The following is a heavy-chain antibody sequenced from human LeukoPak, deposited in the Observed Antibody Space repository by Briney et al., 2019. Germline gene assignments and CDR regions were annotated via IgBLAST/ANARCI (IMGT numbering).Heavy chain of an antibody. D-gene: IGHD2-15*01. CDR3: ARIVVVVAATGPGYYYGMDV. CDR2: IIPIFGTA. J-gene: IGHJ6*02. V-gene: IGHV1-69*01. Sequence: SVKVSCKASGGTFSSYAISWVRQAPGHGLEWMGGIIPIFGTANYAQKFQGRVTITADESTSTAYMELSSLRSEDTAVYYCARIVVVVAATGPGYYYGMDVWGQGTTVTVSS. CDR1: GGTFSSYA.